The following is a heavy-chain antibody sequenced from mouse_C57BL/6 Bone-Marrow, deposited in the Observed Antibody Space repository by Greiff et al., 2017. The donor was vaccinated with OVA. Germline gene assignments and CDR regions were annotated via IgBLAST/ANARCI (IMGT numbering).Heavy chain of an antibody. J-gene: IGHJ2*01. CDR1: GYTFTDYY. CDR2: IYPGSGNT. V-gene: IGHV1-76*01. Sequence: QVHVKQSGAELVRPGASVKLSCKASGYTFTDYYINWVKQRPGQGLEWIARIYPGSGNTYYNEKFKGKATLTAEKSSSTAYMQLSSLTSEDSAVYFCAPVIYYGNYYFDYWGQGTTLTVSS. D-gene: IGHD2-1*01. CDR3: APVIYYGNYYFDY.